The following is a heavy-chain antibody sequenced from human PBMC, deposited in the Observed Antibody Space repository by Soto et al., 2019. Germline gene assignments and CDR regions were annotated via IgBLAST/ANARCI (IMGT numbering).Heavy chain of an antibody. CDR2: ISAYNGNT. J-gene: IGHJ4*02. V-gene: IGHV1-18*01. CDR1: GYTFTSYG. CDR3: ARDPPLRPSGKPPFDC. D-gene: IGHD2-15*01. Sequence: QVQLVQSGAEVKKPGASVKVSCKASGYTFTSYGISWVRQAPGQGLEWMGWISAYNGNTNYAQKLQGRVTMTTDTSTSTDYMELRSLSSDDTAVDYCARDPPLRPSGKPPFDCWGQGTLVTVAS.